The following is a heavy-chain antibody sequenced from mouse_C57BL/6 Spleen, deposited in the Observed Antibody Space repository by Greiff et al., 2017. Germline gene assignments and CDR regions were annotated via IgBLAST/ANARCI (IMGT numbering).Heavy chain of an antibody. V-gene: IGHV1-55*01. D-gene: IGHD2-5*01. J-gene: IGHJ3*01. CDR3: AREDSNYGGFAY. Sequence: QVQLQQPGAELVKPGASVKMSCKASGYTFTSYWITWVKQRPGQGLEWIGDIYPGSGSTNYNEKLKSKATLTVDTSSSTAYMQLSSLTSEDSAVYYCAREDSNYGGFAYWGQGTLVTVSA. CDR2: IYPGSGST. CDR1: GYTFTSYW.